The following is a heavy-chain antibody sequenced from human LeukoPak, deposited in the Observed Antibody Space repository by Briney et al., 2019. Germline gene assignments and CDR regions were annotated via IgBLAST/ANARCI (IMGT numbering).Heavy chain of an antibody. Sequence: SQTLSLTCAISRDSVSSNSAAWNWIRQSASRGLEWLGRTYYMSKWYNDYAVSVKSRITINTDTSKNQFSLQLNSVTPEDTAVYYCARDYYGSGSYAVDYWGQGTLVTVSS. V-gene: IGHV6-1*01. J-gene: IGHJ4*02. CDR1: RDSVSSNSAA. CDR3: ARDYYGSGSYAVDY. CDR2: TYYMSKWYN. D-gene: IGHD3-10*01.